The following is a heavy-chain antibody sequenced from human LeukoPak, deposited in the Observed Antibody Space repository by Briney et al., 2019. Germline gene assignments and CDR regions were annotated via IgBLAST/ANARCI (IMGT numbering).Heavy chain of an antibody. J-gene: IGHJ4*02. Sequence: GGSLRLSCAASAFTFSSYEVNWVRQAPGKGLEWVSYISSTGSNIYYSDSVKGRFTISRDNAKNSLYLQMNSVRAEDTAVYYCARGGRGYSFAQADYWGQGTLVTVSS. D-gene: IGHD5-18*01. CDR1: AFTFSSYE. CDR3: ARGGRGYSFAQADY. V-gene: IGHV3-48*03. CDR2: ISSTGSNI.